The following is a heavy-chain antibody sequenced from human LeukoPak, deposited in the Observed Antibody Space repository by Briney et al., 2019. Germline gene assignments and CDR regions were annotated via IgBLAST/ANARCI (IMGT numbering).Heavy chain of an antibody. CDR3: ASEPTQERIAAAGSFWFDP. CDR2: INPNSGGT. CDR1: GYTFTGYY. Sequence: GASVKVSCKASGYTFTGYYMHWVRQAPGQGLEWMGWINPNSGGTNYAQKFQGRVTMTRDTSISTAYMELSRLRSDDTAVYYCASEPTQERIAAAGSFWFDPWGQGTLVTVSS. D-gene: IGHD6-13*01. V-gene: IGHV1-2*02. J-gene: IGHJ5*02.